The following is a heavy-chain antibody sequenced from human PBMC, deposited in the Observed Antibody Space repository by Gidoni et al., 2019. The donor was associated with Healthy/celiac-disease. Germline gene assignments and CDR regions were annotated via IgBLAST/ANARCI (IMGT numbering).Heavy chain of an antibody. Sequence: EVQLVESGGGLVQPGGSLKLSCAASGLTFSGSAMHWVRQASGQGLEGVCRIRRQANMYATAYSASVKGRFTISRDDSNITAYLKMNSLKTEDTAVYYCTSYYYDSSGYLGAVDIWGQGTMVTVSS. CDR1: GLTFSGSA. J-gene: IGHJ3*02. V-gene: IGHV3-73*02. D-gene: IGHD3-22*01. CDR2: IRRQANMYAT. CDR3: TSYYYDSSGYLGAVDI.